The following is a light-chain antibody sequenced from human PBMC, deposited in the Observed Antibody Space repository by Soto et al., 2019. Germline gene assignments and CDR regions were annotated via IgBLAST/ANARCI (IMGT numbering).Light chain of an antibody. CDR3: QQYGSSGT. V-gene: IGKV3-20*01. CDR2: GAS. Sequence: EIVLTQSPVRLCVYTGERVTRSCRASQRLSSHLAWYQQRPGQAPRLLIYGASNRATGIPDRFSGSGSGTDFTLTISRLEPEDFAVYYCQQYGSSGTFGQGTKVDIK. CDR1: QRLSSH. J-gene: IGKJ1*01.